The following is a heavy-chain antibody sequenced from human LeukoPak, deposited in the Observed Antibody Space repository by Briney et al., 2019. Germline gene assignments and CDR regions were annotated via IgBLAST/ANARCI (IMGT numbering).Heavy chain of an antibody. J-gene: IGHJ4*02. Sequence: GGSLRLSCAASGFTFSSYGMNWVRQAPGKGLEWVAYISETSSTIYYADSVKGRFTISRDNAKNSLYLQMNSLRAEDTAVYYCARELGSYSSSSQGDYWGQGTLVTVSS. D-gene: IGHD6-6*01. V-gene: IGHV3-48*04. CDR3: ARELGSYSSSSQGDY. CDR1: GFTFSSYG. CDR2: ISETSSTI.